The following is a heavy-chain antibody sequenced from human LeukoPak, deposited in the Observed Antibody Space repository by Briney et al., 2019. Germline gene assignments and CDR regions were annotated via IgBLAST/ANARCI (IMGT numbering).Heavy chain of an antibody. V-gene: IGHV1-69*04. D-gene: IGHD3-3*01. Sequence: ASVKVSCKASGGTFSSYAISWVRQAPGQGLEWMGRIIPILGIANYAQKFQGRVTITADKSTSTAYMELSSLRSEDTAVYYCAGHSESRTYYDFWSGFFDYWGQGTLVTVSS. J-gene: IGHJ4*02. CDR3: AGHSESRTYYDFWSGFFDY. CDR2: IIPILGIA. CDR1: GGTFSSYA.